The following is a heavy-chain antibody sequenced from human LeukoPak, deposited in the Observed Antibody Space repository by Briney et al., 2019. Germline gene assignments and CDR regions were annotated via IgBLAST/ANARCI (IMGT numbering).Heavy chain of an antibody. J-gene: IGHJ6*02. CDR3: ARLVGAPPSYYYGMDV. Sequence: GSLRLSCAASGFTFSSYAMSWVRQSPGKGLEWIGSIYYSGSTYYNPSLKSRVTISVDTSKNQFSLKLRSVTAADTAVYYCARLVGAPPSYYYGMDVWGQGTTVTASS. D-gene: IGHD1-26*01. CDR1: GFTFSSYA. CDR2: IYYSGST. V-gene: IGHV4-39*01.